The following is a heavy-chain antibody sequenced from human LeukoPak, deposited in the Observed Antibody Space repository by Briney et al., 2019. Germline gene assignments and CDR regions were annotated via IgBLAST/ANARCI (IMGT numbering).Heavy chain of an antibody. V-gene: IGHV4-61*02. D-gene: IGHD6-13*01. CDR2: IYTSGST. J-gene: IGHJ4*02. Sequence: SETLSLTCTVSGGSISSGSYYWSWIRQPAGKGLEWIGRIYTSGSTNYNPSLKSRVTISVDTSKNQFSLKLSSVTAADTAVYFCARLLAAAGSFDYWGQGTLVTVSS. CDR3: ARLLAAAGSFDY. CDR1: GGSISSGSYY.